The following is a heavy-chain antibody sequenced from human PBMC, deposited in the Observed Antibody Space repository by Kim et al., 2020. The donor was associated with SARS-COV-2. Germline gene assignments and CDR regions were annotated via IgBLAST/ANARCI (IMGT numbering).Heavy chain of an antibody. J-gene: IGHJ6*02. D-gene: IGHD2-2*01. Sequence: SETLSLTCAVYGGSFSGYYWSWIRQPPGRGLEWIGEITHSGSTNYNPSLKSRITISVDTSKNQFSLKLSSVTAADTAVYYCATCSSTSCYLYYGMDVWG. V-gene: IGHV4-34*01. CDR2: ITHSGST. CDR3: ATCSSTSCYLYYGMDV. CDR1: GGSFSGYY.